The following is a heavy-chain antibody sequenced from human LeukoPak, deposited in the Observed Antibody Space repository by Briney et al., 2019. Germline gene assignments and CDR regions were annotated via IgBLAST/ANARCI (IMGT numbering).Heavy chain of an antibody. J-gene: IGHJ4*02. CDR3: ARGGVVAATDY. V-gene: IGHV3-74*01. D-gene: IGHD5-12*01. Sequence: GGSLRLSCAASGFIFSNYWMHCVRQAPGKGLVWVSQIHSDGSITGYADSVKDRFTISRDNAKNTLYLQMNSLRAEDTAVFYCARGGVVAATDYWGQGTLVTVSS. CDR1: GFIFSNYW. CDR2: IHSDGSIT.